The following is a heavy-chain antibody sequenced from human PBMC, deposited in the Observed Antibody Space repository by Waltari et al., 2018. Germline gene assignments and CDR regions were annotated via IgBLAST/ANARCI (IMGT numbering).Heavy chain of an antibody. CDR3: SRGGSDYCLNGVCSAFDY. D-gene: IGHD2-8*01. CDR1: GGSISDTTSY. CDR2: VFYSGRT. Sequence: QLQESGPGVVKPSETLSLTCSVSGGSISDTTSYWGWIRQPPGKGLGWIGTVFYSGRTFYNPSLNSRVTFSVDTSNNHFSLKLQSVTAADTAVYYCSRGGSDYCLNGVCSAFDYWGQGTLVAVSS. V-gene: IGHV4-39*07. J-gene: IGHJ4*02.